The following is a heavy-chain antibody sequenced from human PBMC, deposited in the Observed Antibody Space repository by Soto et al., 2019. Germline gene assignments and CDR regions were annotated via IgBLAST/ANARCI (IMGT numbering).Heavy chain of an antibody. V-gene: IGHV4-34*01. CDR3: ARDLPYCGGDCYSYFDY. Sequence: ETLSLTCAVYGGSFSGYYWSWIRQPPGKGLEWIGEINHSGSTNYNPSLKSRVTISVDTSKNQFSLKLSSVTAADTAVYYCARDLPYCGGDCYSYFDYWGQGTLVTVSS. J-gene: IGHJ4*02. D-gene: IGHD2-21*02. CDR2: INHSGST. CDR1: GGSFSGYY.